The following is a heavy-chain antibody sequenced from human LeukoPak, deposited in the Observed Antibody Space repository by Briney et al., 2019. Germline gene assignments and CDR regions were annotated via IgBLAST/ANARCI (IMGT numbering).Heavy chain of an antibody. D-gene: IGHD3-3*01. CDR1: GGSFSGYY. CDR3: ARVLRAIFGVVRGFDY. CDR2: INHSGST. Sequence: SETLSLTCAVYGGSFSGYYWCWIRQPPGKGLEWIGEINHSGSTNYNPSLKSRVTISVDTSKNQFSLKLSSVTAADTAVYYCARVLRAIFGVVRGFDYWGQRTLVTVSS. J-gene: IGHJ4*02. V-gene: IGHV4-34*01.